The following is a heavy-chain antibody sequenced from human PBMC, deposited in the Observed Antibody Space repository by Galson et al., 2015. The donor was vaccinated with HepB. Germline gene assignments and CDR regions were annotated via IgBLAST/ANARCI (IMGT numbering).Heavy chain of an antibody. J-gene: IGHJ3*02. Sequence: SLRLSCAASGFTFSSYAMHWVRQAPGKGLEWVAVISYDGSNKYYADSVKGRFTISRDNSKNTLYLQMNSLRAEDTAVYYCARDGGSGWITDAFDIWGQGTMVTVSS. V-gene: IGHV3-30-3*01. CDR3: ARDGGSGWITDAFDI. CDR2: ISYDGSNK. D-gene: IGHD6-19*01. CDR1: GFTFSSYA.